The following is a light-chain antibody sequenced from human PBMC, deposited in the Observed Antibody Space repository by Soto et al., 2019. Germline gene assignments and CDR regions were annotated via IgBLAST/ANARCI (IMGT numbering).Light chain of an antibody. CDR1: SSNIESNT. Sequence: QSVLTQPPSASGTRGQRVTISCSGSSSNIESNTVTWYQQLPGTAPKLVIYSNYDRPSGVPDRFSGSTSGTSASLVIRGFQSEDEADYYCAAWDDILNGYVFGGGTKGTVL. V-gene: IGLV1-44*01. CDR3: AAWDDILNGYV. CDR2: SNY. J-gene: IGLJ1*01.